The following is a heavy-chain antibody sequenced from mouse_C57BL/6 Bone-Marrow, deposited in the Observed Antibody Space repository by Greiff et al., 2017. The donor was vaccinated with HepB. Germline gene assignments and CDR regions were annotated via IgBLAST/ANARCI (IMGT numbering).Heavy chain of an antibody. J-gene: IGHJ1*03. V-gene: IGHV1-59*01. CDR2: IDPSDSYT. Sequence: QVQLQQPGAELVRPGTSVKLSCKASGYTFTSYWMHWVKQRPGQGLEWIGVIDPSDSYTNYNQKFKGKATLTVDTSSSTAYMQLSSLTSEDSAVYYCARNGYYSYWYFEVWGTGTTVTVSS. D-gene: IGHD2-12*01. CDR3: ARNGYYSYWYFEV. CDR1: GYTFTSYW.